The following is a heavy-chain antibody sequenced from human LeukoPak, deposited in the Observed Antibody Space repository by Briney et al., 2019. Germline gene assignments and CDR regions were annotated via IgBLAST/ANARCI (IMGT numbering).Heavy chain of an antibody. V-gene: IGHV3-23*01. CDR2: ISGSGGST. Sequence: GGSLRLSCAASGFTFSSNAMSWVRQAPGKGLEWVSAISGSGGSTYYADSVKGRFTISRDNSKNTLYLQMNSLRAEDTAVYYCAKDYAAIPYGMDVWGQGTTVTVSS. D-gene: IGHD2-21*01. J-gene: IGHJ6*02. CDR3: AKDYAAIPYGMDV. CDR1: GFTFSSNA.